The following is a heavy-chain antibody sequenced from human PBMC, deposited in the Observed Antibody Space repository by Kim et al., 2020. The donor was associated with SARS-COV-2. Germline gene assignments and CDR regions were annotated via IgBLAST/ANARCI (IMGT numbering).Heavy chain of an antibody. CDR1: GYTFTSYY. CDR3: ASARQSSAYCGGDCYSPLDY. Sequence: ASVKVSCRASGYTFTSYYMHWVRQAPGQGLEWMGIINPSGGSTSFAQKFQGRVSMTRDTSTSTVYMEVSSLRSEDTAVYYCASARQSSAYCGGDCYSPLDYWGQGTLVTVSS. D-gene: IGHD2-21*02. V-gene: IGHV1-46*01. J-gene: IGHJ4*02. CDR2: INPSGGST.